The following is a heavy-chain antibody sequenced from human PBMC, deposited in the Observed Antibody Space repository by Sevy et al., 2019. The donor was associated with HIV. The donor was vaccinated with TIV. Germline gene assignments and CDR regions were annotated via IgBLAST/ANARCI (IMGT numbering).Heavy chain of an antibody. J-gene: IGHJ5*02. CDR3: ARENTMIEEPGWFDP. V-gene: IGHV3-48*04. CDR1: GFTFSRYS. D-gene: IGHD3-22*01. CDR2: ISRSGSTI. Sequence: GGSLRLSCGASGFTFSRYSMNWVRQAPGKGLEWVSYISRSGSTINYADSVKGRFTISRDNAKNSLYLQINSLRAEDTAVYYCARENTMIEEPGWFDPWGQGTLVTVSS.